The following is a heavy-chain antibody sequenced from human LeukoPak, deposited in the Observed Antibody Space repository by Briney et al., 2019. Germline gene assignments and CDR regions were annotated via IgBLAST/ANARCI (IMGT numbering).Heavy chain of an antibody. CDR3: ARLMVGATSPDY. V-gene: IGHV5-10-1*01. D-gene: IGHD1-26*01. CDR1: GYSFINYG. Sequence: GESLRISGKGSGYSFINYGISWVRQMPGKGLEWMGRIDPSDSYTNYSPSFQGHVTISADQSISTAYLQWSSLMASDTAMYYCARLMVGATSPDYWGLGTLVTVSS. J-gene: IGHJ4*02. CDR2: IDPSDSYT.